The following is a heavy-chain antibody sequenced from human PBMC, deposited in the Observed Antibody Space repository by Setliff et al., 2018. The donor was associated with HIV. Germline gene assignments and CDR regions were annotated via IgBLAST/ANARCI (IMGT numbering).Heavy chain of an antibody. V-gene: IGHV5-51*01. Sequence: GESLKISCKGSGYSFTNYWIGWVRQMPGKGLEWMGIIYPGDSDTRYSPSFQGQVTTDEPTNTVYMELSGLRSEDTAVYYCATYHYYDSSAYFIDLYYFDYWGQGTLVTVSS. J-gene: IGHJ4*02. CDR2: IYPGDSDT. CDR1: GYSFTNYW. D-gene: IGHD3-22*01. CDR3: ATYHYYDSSAYFIDLYYFDY.